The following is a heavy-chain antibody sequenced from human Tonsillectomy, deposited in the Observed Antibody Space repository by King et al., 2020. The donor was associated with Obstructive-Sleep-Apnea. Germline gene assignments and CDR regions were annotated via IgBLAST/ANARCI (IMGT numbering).Heavy chain of an antibody. J-gene: IGHJ3*02. CDR2: IYYGGST. Sequence: QLQESGPGLVKPSETLSLTCTVPGGSISYYYWTWIRQPPGKGLEWIGYIYYGGSTNYNPSFKSRVTISVDTSKNQFSLKLTSVTAADTAVYYCAREVGSGAPDDAFDIWGQGTMVTVSS. CDR3: AREVGSGAPDDAFDI. V-gene: IGHV4-59*01. D-gene: IGHD1-26*01. CDR1: GGSISYYY.